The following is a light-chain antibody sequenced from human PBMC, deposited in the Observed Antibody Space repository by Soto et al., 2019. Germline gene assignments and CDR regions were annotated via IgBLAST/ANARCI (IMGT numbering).Light chain of an antibody. Sequence: DIQMTQSPSTLFESVGDRVTITCRASRYISSWLAWYQRKPGKAPKLLFYKASSLESGVPSRFSGSGSGTEFTLTISSLQPDDFATYYCQQYNSQRTFGQGTKVELK. CDR2: KAS. V-gene: IGKV1-5*03. CDR1: RYISSW. CDR3: QQYNSQRT. J-gene: IGKJ1*01.